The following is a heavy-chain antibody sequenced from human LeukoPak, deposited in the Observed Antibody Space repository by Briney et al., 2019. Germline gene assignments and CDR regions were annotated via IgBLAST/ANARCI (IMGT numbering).Heavy chain of an antibody. D-gene: IGHD3-10*01. CDR2: INHSGST. CDR1: GGSFSGYY. J-gene: IGHJ5*02. Sequence: PSETLSLTCAVYGGSFSGYYWSWIRQPPGKGLEWIGEINHSGSTNYNPSLKSRVTISVDTSKNQFSLKLSSVTAADTAMYYCAGDSAWYGSGSSWFDPWGQGTLVTVSS. CDR3: AGDSAWYGSGSSWFDP. V-gene: IGHV4-34*01.